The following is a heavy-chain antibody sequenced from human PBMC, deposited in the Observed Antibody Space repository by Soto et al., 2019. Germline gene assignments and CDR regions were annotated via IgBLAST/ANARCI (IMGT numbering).Heavy chain of an antibody. V-gene: IGHV1-18*01. J-gene: IGHJ5*02. CDR2: ISAYNGNT. CDR3: ARKVVAATHWFDP. D-gene: IGHD2-15*01. CDR1: GYTFTSYG. Sequence: ASVKVSCKASGYTFTSYGISWVRQAPGQGLEWMGWISAYNGNTNYAQKFQGRVTITADESTSTAYMELSSLRSEDTAVYYCARKVVAATHWFDPWGQGTLVTVSS.